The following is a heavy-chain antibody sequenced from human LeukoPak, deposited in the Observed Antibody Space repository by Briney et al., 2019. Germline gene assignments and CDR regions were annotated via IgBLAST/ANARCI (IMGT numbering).Heavy chain of an antibody. CDR3: ARGAKDFDL. CDR2: INHSGST. J-gene: IGHJ2*01. CDR1: GGSFSGYY. V-gene: IGHV4-34*01. Sequence: SETLSLTCAVYGGSFSGYYWSWIRQPPGKGLEWIGEINHSGSTNYNPSLKSRVAISVDTSKNQFSLKLSSVTAADTAVYYCARGAKDFDLWGRGTLVTVSS.